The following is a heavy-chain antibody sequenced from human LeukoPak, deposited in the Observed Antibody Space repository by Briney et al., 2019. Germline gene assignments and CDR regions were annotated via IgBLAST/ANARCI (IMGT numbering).Heavy chain of an antibody. J-gene: IGHJ4*02. D-gene: IGHD3-3*01. CDR2: IKQDGSEK. V-gene: IGHV3-7*01. CDR3: ARGPLFFGSSFFDY. Sequence: GGSLRLSCAASGFTFSSYWMSWVRQAPGKGLEWVANIKQDGSEKYYVDSVKGRFTISRDNAKNSLYLQMNSLRAEDTAVYYCARGPLFFGSSFFDYWGQGTLVTVSS. CDR1: GFTFSSYW.